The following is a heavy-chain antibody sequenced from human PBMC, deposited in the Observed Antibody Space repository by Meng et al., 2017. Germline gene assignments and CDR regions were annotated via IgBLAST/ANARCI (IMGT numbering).Heavy chain of an antibody. Sequence: QVRLVECGGGGVHAWGSLRLSCGASGFTFSSYGMHWVRQAPGKGLEWVSVIYSGGSTYYADSVKGRFTISRDNSKNTLYLQMNSLRAEDTAVYYRARDYGDHLGFDYWGQGTLVTVSS. D-gene: IGHD4-17*01. V-gene: IGHV3-NL1*01. J-gene: IGHJ4*02. CDR1: GFTFSSYG. CDR3: ARDYGDHLGFDY. CDR2: IYSGGST.